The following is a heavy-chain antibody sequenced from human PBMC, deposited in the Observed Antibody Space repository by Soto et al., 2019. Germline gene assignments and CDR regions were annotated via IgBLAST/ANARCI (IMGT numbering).Heavy chain of an antibody. J-gene: IGHJ6*02. CDR3: ARDQGPRYDFWSGYPTYGMDV. Sequence: SETLSLTCTVSGGSISSYYWSWIRQPPGKGLEWIGYIYYSGSTNYNPSLKSRVTISVDTSKNQFSLKLRSVTAADTAVYYCARDQGPRYDFWSGYPTYGMDVWGQGTTVTVSS. V-gene: IGHV4-59*01. CDR2: IYYSGST. D-gene: IGHD3-3*01. CDR1: GGSISSYY.